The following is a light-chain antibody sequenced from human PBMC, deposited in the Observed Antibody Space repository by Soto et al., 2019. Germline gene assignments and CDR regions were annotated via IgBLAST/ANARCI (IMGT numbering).Light chain of an antibody. J-gene: IGLJ3*02. CDR1: SGSVSASYG. CDR2: SAY. CDR3: VLYLGSGIWA. V-gene: IGLV8-61*01. Sequence: QTVVTQEPSFSVSPGGTVTLTCGLSSGSVSASYGPSWYQQTPGQAPRRLIYSAYTRSSGVPDRFSGSILGNKAALTITGAQADDESDYYCVLYLGSGIWAFGGGTKLTVL.